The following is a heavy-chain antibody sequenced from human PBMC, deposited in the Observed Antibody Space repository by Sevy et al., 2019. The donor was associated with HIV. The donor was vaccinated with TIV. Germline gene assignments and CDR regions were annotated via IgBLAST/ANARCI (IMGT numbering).Heavy chain of an antibody. CDR2: MNPNSGNT. CDR3: ARDPLLRLRSRGSFDY. D-gene: IGHD5-12*01. J-gene: IGHJ4*02. CDR1: GYTFTSYD. V-gene: IGHV1-8*01. Sequence: ASVKVSCKASGYTFTSYDINWVRQATGQGLEWMGWMNPNSGNTGYAQKFQGRVTMTRNTSISTAYMELSSLGSEDTAVYYCARDPLLRLRSRGSFDYWGQGTLVTVSS.